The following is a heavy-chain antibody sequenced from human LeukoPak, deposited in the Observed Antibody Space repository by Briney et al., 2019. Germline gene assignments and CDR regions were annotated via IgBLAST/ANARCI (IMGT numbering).Heavy chain of an antibody. J-gene: IGHJ5*02. Sequence: ESLKISCKGSGYSINNYWVGWVRQMPGKGLEWMGIIYPADSDIRYSPSFQGQVTISADKSISTAYLQWSSLKASDTAMYYCARQEYCSGGSCYTWFDPWGQGTLVTVSS. CDR1: GYSINNYW. D-gene: IGHD2-15*01. CDR2: IYPADSDI. CDR3: ARQEYCSGGSCYTWFDP. V-gene: IGHV5-51*01.